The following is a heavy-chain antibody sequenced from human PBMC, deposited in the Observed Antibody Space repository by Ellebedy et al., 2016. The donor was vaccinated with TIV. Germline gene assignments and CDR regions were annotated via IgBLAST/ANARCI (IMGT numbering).Heavy chain of an antibody. CDR2: IGTYEGNT. D-gene: IGHD6-19*01. V-gene: IGHV1-18*04. J-gene: IGHJ4*02. CDR3: ARGEEWLVN. Sequence: AASVKVSCKASGYTFTSYGITWVRQAPGQGPEWMGWIGTYEGNTKYAQKLQGRVTMTRDTSTSTVYMELSSLRSEDTAVYYCARGEEWLVNWGQGTLVTVSS. CDR1: GYTFTSYG.